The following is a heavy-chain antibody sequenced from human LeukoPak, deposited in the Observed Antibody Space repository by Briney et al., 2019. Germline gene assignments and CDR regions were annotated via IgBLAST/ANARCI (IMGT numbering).Heavy chain of an antibody. J-gene: IGHJ4*02. CDR1: GGSFSSGSYY. CDR3: ARNRPTVIDY. CDR2: INHSGST. V-gene: IGHV4-39*07. D-gene: IGHD4-17*01. Sequence: SETLPLTCTVSGGSFSSGSYYWSWIRQPPGKGLEWIGEINHSGSTNYNPSLKSRVTISVDTSKNQFSLKLSSVTAADTAVYYCARNRPTVIDYWGQGTLVTVSS.